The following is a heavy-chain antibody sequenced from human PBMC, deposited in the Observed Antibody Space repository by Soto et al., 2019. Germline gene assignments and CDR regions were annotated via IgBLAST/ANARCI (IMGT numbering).Heavy chain of an antibody. CDR2: MNPNSGGA. J-gene: IGHJ4*02. D-gene: IGHD2-2*01. V-gene: IGHV1-8*01. Sequence: ASVKVSCKASGYNFISHDINWMRQAAGQGLEWVGWMNPNSGGAGYGEKFQGRVSLTRDTSTSTAYMELFSLTSDDTAVYFCGRGGPADGYDHWGQGTLVTVSS. CDR1: GYNFISHD. CDR3: GRGGPADGYDH.